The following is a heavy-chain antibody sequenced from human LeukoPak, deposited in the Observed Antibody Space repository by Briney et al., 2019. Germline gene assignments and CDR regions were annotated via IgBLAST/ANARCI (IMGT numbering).Heavy chain of an antibody. CDR3: AKDNSYGYDY. D-gene: IGHD5-18*01. Sequence: PGRSLRLSCAASGFTFSSYGMHWVRQAPGKGLEWVAVIWYDGSNKYYADSVKGRFTTSRDNSKNTLYMQMNSLRAEDTAVYYCAKDNSYGYDYWGQGTLVTVSS. V-gene: IGHV3-33*06. CDR1: GFTFSSYG. J-gene: IGHJ4*02. CDR2: IWYDGSNK.